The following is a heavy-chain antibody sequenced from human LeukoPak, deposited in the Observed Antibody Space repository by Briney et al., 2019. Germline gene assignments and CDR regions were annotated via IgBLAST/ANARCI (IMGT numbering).Heavy chain of an antibody. D-gene: IGHD2-2*02. CDR3: AKDRLSCSSTSCYITAFDM. V-gene: IGHV3-23*01. CDR1: GFTFSSYA. J-gene: IGHJ3*02. Sequence: PGGSLRLSCAASGFTFSSYAMSWVRQAPGKGLEWVSAISGSGGSTYYADSVKGRFTISRDNSKNTLYLQMNSLRAEDTAVYYCAKDRLSCSSTSCYITAFDMWGQGTMVRVSS. CDR2: ISGSGGST.